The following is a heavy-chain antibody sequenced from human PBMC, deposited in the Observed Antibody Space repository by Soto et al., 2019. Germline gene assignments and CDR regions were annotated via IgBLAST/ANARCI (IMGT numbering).Heavy chain of an antibody. CDR2: IIPIFGTA. CDR1: GGPFSSYS. V-gene: IGHV1-69*13. J-gene: IGHJ6*02. CDR3: ARVNYYGSGSYYITVSYYGRGC. Sequence: SEKAACKSSGGPFSSYSITFVRQAPGQGLEWIGGIIPIFGTANYAQKFQGRVTITADESRSTAYMELSRLRSEDTAVYYCARVNYYGSGSYYITVSYYGRGCWGRGTTGIVSS. D-gene: IGHD3-10*01.